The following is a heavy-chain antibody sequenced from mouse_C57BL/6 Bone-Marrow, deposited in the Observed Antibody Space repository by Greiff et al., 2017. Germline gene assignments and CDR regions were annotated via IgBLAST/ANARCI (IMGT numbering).Heavy chain of an antibody. D-gene: IGHD1-1*01. CDR1: GYTFTSSW. CDR2: LHPNSGST. J-gene: IGHJ1*03. CDR3: EGTTVGWYFDV. Sequence: QVQLQQPGAELVKPGASVKLSCKASGYTFTSSWMHWVKQRPGQGLEWIGMLHPNSGSTNYNEKFKSKATLTVDKSSSTAYMQLGSLTSEDSAVDYWEGTTVGWYFDVWGTGTTVTVSS. V-gene: IGHV1-64*01.